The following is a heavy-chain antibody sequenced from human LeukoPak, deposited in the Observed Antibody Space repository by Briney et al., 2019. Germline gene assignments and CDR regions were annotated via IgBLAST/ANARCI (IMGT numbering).Heavy chain of an antibody. D-gene: IGHD5-18*01. CDR3: ASVVTAMAQGY. J-gene: IGHJ4*02. V-gene: IGHV3-11*04. Sequence: GGSLRLSCAASGFTFSDYYLSWIRQAPGKGLEWVSYISSSGSTIYYADSVKGRFTISRDNAKNSLYLQMNSLRAEDTAVYYCASVVTAMAQGYWGQGTLVTVSS. CDR2: ISSSGSTI. CDR1: GFTFSDYY.